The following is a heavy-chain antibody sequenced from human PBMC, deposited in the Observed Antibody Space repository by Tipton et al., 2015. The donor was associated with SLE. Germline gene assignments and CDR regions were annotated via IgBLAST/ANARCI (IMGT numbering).Heavy chain of an antibody. CDR1: GGSISDYF. V-gene: IGHV4-59*01. CDR3: VKGQEVAATNYYYYMDV. D-gene: IGHD6-19*01. J-gene: IGHJ6*03. CDR2: MSDSGDT. Sequence: GLVKPSETLSLTCSVSGGSISDYFWSWIRQAPGKGPEWIGHMSDSGDTNYNPSLKSRVTISVDTSRSQISLRLNSVTAADTAIYYCVKGQEVAATNYYYYMDVWGKGTTVTVS.